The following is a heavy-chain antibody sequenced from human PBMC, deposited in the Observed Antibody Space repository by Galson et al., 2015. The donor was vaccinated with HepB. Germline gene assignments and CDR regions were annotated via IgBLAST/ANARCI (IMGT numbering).Heavy chain of an antibody. D-gene: IGHD6-13*01. CDR3: ASLRYSSSSYHYYYYYMDV. J-gene: IGHJ6*03. V-gene: IGHV3-7*03. CDR2: IKQDGSEK. Sequence: SLRLSCAASGFTFSSYWMSWVRQAPGKGLEWVANIKQDGSEKYYVDSVKGRFTISRDNAKNSLYLQMNSLRAEDTAVYYCASLRYSSSSYHYYYYYMDVWGKGTTVTVSS. CDR1: GFTFSSYW.